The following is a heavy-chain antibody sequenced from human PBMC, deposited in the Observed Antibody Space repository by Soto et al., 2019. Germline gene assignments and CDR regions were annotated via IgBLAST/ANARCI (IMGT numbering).Heavy chain of an antibody. CDR1: GFTVSSNY. V-gene: IGHV3-66*01. CDR2: IYSGGST. CDR3: ARASKTCSGGSCSLSYYYYYYMDV. Sequence: GGSLRLSCAASGFTVSSNYMSWVRQAPGKGLEWVSVIYSGGSTYYADSVKGRFTISRDNSKNTLYLQMNSLRAEDTAVYYCARASKTCSGGSCSLSYYYYYYMDVWGKGTTVTVSS. D-gene: IGHD2-15*01. J-gene: IGHJ6*03.